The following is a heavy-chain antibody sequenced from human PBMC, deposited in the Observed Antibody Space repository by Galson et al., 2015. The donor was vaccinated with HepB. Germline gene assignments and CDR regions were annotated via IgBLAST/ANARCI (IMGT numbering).Heavy chain of an antibody. Sequence: SVKVSCKASGYAFTSYAISWVRQAPGQGLEWMGRIIPILGIANYAQKFQGRVTITADKSTSTAYMELSSLRSEDTAVYYCAREGRVGATTFFDYWGQGTLVTVSS. V-gene: IGHV1-69*04. J-gene: IGHJ4*02. CDR2: IIPILGIA. D-gene: IGHD1-26*01. CDR1: GYAFTSYA. CDR3: AREGRVGATTFFDY.